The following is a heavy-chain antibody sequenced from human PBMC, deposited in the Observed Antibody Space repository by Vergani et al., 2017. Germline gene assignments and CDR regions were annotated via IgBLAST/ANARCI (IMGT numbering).Heavy chain of an antibody. J-gene: IGHJ6*02. Sequence: QLQLHKSGPGLVKPSETLSLTCTLSGGSISSSSHFWGWLRPTPGKGLEWIGSIYYSGSTYYNPSLKSRVSISVDTSKNQFSLKLSSVTAADSAVYYCARHDSGHYDSSYYGLDGWGQGTTVTVSS. CDR1: GGSISSSSHF. V-gene: IGHV4-39*01. CDR2: IYYSGST. D-gene: IGHD3-16*01. CDR3: ARHDSGHYDSSYYGLDG.